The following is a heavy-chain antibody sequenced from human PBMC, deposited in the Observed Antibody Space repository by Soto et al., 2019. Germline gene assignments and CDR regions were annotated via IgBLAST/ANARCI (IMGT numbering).Heavy chain of an antibody. D-gene: IGHD6-19*01. CDR1: GYSFTSYW. CDR3: ASHHNIAVAEIDYYYYGMDV. CDR2: IDPSDSYT. J-gene: IGHJ6*02. V-gene: IGHV5-10-1*01. Sequence: GESLKISCKGSGYSFTSYWISWVRQMPGKGLEWMGRIDPSDSYTNYSPSFQGHVTISADKSISTAYLQWSSLKASDTAMYYRASHHNIAVAEIDYYYYGMDVWGQGTTVNVSS.